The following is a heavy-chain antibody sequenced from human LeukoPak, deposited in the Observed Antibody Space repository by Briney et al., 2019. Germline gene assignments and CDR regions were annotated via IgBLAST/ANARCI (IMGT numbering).Heavy chain of an antibody. V-gene: IGHV3-30*04. Sequence: PGRSLRLSCVASGFTFSSYAMHWVRQAPGKGLEWVAVISYDGSNKYYADSVKGRFTISRDNSKNTLYVQMNSLRAEDTAVCYCARAMATIGRLGDYWGQGTLVTVSS. J-gene: IGHJ4*02. CDR3: ARAMATIGRLGDY. CDR2: ISYDGSNK. D-gene: IGHD5-12*01. CDR1: GFTFSSYA.